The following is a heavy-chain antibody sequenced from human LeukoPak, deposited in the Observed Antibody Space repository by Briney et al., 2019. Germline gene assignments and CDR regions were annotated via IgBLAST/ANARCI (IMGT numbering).Heavy chain of an antibody. CDR2: ISYDGSNA. J-gene: IGHJ3*02. CDR3: ARDKGTIWNCRNDPFDM. V-gene: IGHV3-30*10. CDR1: GFTFGRYI. Sequence: PGGSLRLSCTVSGFTFGRYIMHWVRQAPGKGLEWVAVISYDGSNAYYTDSVKGRFTISRDNSENTLFLQMNNLGGEDTAAYYCARDKGTIWNCRNDPFDMWGQGTMVTVSP. D-gene: IGHD1-7*01.